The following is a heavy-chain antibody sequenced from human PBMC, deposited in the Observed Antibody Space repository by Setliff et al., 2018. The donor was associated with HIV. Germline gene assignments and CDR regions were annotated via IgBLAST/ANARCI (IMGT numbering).Heavy chain of an antibody. V-gene: IGHV3-21*04. J-gene: IGHJ3*01. D-gene: IGHD1-20*01. CDR3: GREIWYTVFD. Sequence: GGSLRLSCAASGFTFSSYTMHWVRQAPGKGLEWVASISGGGKSIYYADSVKGRFTISRDNADRPLYLQMNSLRAEDTAVYYCGREIWYTVFDWGQGTMVTVSS. CDR1: GFTFSSYT. CDR2: ISGGGKSI.